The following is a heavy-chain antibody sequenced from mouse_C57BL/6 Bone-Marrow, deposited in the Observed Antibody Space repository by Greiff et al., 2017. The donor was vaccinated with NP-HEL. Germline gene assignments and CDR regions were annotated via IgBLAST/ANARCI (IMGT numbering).Heavy chain of an antibody. V-gene: IGHV2-6-1*01. D-gene: IGHD1-1*01. CDR3: ARHKDYGSSYYYAMDY. J-gene: IGHJ4*01. CDR1: GFSLTSYG. CDR2: IWSDGST. Sequence: VQLQESGPGLVAPSQSLSITCTVSGFSLTSYGVHWVRQPPGKGLEWLVVIWSDGSTTYNSALKSRLSISKDNSKSQVFLKMNSLQTDDTAMYYCARHKDYGSSYYYAMDYWGQGTSVTVSS.